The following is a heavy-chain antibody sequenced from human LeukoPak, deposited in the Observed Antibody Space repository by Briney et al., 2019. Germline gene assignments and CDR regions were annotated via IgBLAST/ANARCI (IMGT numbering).Heavy chain of an antibody. D-gene: IGHD2/OR15-2a*01. CDR2: ISGSGGST. Sequence: TGGSLRLSCAASGFTFSSYAMSWVRQAPGKGLEGVSAISGSGGSTYYADSVKGRFTISRDNSKNTLYLQMNSLRAEDTAVYYCAKGGLWTHLYYYYYGMDVWGQGTTVTVSS. CDR3: AKGGLWTHLYYYYYGMDV. J-gene: IGHJ6*02. CDR1: GFTFSSYA. V-gene: IGHV3-23*01.